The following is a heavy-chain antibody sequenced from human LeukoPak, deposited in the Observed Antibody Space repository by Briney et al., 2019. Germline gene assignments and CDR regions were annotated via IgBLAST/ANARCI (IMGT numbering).Heavy chain of an antibody. D-gene: IGHD6-19*01. CDR3: AKDIDSSGWYGNY. CDR2: ISGDGGST. CDR1: GFTFSSYN. Sequence: GGSLRLSCAASGFTFSSYNMHWVRQAPGKGLEWVSLISGDGGSTYYADSVKGRFTISRDNSKNSLYLQMNSLRTEDTALYYCAKDIDSSGWYGNYWGQGTLVTVSS. V-gene: IGHV3-43*02. J-gene: IGHJ4*02.